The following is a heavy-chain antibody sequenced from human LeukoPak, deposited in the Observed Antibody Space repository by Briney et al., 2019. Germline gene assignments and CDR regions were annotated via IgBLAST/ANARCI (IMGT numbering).Heavy chain of an antibody. V-gene: IGHV4-31*03. Sequence: SQTLSLTCTVSGGSISSGGYYWSWIRQHPGKGLEWIGYIYYSGSTYYNPSLKSRVTISVDTSKNQFSLKLSSVTAADTAVYYCAQAAAGTGDAFDIWGQGTMVTVSS. D-gene: IGHD6-13*01. J-gene: IGHJ3*02. CDR3: AQAAAGTGDAFDI. CDR1: GGSISSGGYY. CDR2: IYYSGST.